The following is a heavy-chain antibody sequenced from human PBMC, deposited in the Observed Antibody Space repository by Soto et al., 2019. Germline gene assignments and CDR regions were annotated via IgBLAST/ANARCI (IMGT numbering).Heavy chain of an antibody. Sequence: SETLSLTCTVSGGSISSSSYYWGWIRQPPGKGLEWIGSIYYSGSTYYNLSLKSRVTISVDTSKNQFSLKLSSVTAADTAVYYCARQVTPRGYYYYYGMDVWGQGTTVTVSS. CDR2: IYYSGST. J-gene: IGHJ6*02. CDR1: GGSISSSSYY. V-gene: IGHV4-39*01. CDR3: ARQVTPRGYYYYYGMDV. D-gene: IGHD3-10*01.